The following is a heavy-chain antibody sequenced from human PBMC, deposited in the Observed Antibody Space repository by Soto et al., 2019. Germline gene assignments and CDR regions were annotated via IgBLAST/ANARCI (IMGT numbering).Heavy chain of an antibody. V-gene: IGHV4-31*03. CDR1: GGSISSGGYY. J-gene: IGHJ4*02. D-gene: IGHD1-1*01. CDR3: ASSNWNYADY. Sequence: PSETLSLTCTVSGGSISSGGYYWSWIRQHPGKGLEWIGYIYYSGSTYYNPSLKSRVTISVDTSKNQSSLKLSSVTAADTAVYYCASSNWNYADYWGQGTLVTVSS. CDR2: IYYSGST.